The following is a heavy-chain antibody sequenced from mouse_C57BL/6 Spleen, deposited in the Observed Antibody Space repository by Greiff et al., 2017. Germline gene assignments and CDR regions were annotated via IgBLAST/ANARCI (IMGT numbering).Heavy chain of an antibody. J-gene: IGHJ2*01. V-gene: IGHV3-1*01. CDR2: ISYSGST. D-gene: IGHD3-2*01. CDR3: ARDRQGSFDY. CDR1: GYSITSGYD. Sequence: EVKLQESGPGMVKPSQSLSLTCTVTGYSITSGYDWHWIRHFPGNKLEWMGYISYSGSTNYNPSLKSRISITHDTSKNHFFLKLNSVTTEDTATYYCARDRQGSFDYWGQGTTLTVSS.